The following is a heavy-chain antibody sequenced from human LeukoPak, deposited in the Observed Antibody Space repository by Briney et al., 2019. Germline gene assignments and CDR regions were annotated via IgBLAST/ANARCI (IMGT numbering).Heavy chain of an antibody. J-gene: IGHJ4*02. CDR2: IKRKTDGGTT. CDR1: GFTFTDVW. CDR3: TASLDYGDYYFDN. Sequence: GESLRLSCVASGFTFTDVWMTWVRQAPGKGLEWVGRIKRKTDGGTTDYAAPVKGRFTISRDDSQNTLYLQMNSLKTEDTGVYYCTASLDYGDYYFDNWGQGTLVTVSS. V-gene: IGHV3-15*01. D-gene: IGHD4-17*01.